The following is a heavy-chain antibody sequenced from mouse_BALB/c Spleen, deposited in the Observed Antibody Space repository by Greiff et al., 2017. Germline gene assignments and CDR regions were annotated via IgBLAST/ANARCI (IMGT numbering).Heavy chain of an antibody. Sequence: EVKVVESGPSLVKPSQTLSLTCSVTGDSITSGYWNWIRKFPGNKLEYMGYISYSGSTYYNPSLKSRISITRDTSKNQYYLQLNSVTTEDTATYYCARYYRYDAGAWFAYWGQGTLVTVSA. CDR1: GDSITSGY. CDR3: ARYYRYDAGAWFAY. J-gene: IGHJ3*01. V-gene: IGHV3-8*02. CDR2: ISYSGST. D-gene: IGHD2-14*01.